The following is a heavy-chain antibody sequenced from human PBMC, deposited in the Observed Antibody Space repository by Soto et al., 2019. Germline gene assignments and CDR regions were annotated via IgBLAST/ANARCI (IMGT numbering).Heavy chain of an antibody. D-gene: IGHD3-10*01. Sequence: QVHLVQSGAEVREPGASVKVSCKASGYTFSSYDITWVRQAPGQGLEWMGWISTYTGNTNYAQKLQGRVTMTTDTSTNTAYMDMRSLRSDDTAVYYCARGGGSGPYGMDVWGQGTTVTVSS. CDR2: ISTYTGNT. J-gene: IGHJ6*02. V-gene: IGHV1-18*01. CDR1: GYTFSSYD. CDR3: ARGGGSGPYGMDV.